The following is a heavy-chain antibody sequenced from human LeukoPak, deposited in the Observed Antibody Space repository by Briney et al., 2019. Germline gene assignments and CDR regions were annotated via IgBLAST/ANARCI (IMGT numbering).Heavy chain of an antibody. CDR2: IWYDGSNK. Sequence: GGSLRLSCAASGFTFSSNGMHWVRQAPGKGLEWVAVIWYDGSNKYYADSVKGRFTISRDNFKNTLCLRVNSLRAEDTAVYYCAKGAGSYYNYFDYWGQGTLVTVSS. CDR3: AKGAGSYYNYFDY. D-gene: IGHD3-22*01. CDR1: GFTFSSNG. V-gene: IGHV3-33*06. J-gene: IGHJ4*02.